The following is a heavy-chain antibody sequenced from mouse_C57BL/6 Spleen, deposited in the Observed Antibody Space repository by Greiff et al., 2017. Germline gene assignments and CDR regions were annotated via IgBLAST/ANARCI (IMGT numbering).Heavy chain of an antibody. Sequence: VQLQQPGAELVKPGASVKLSCKASGYTFTSYWMHWVKQRPGQGLEWIGMIHPNSGSTNYNEKFTSKATLTVDKSSSTAYMPLSSLTSEDSAVYYCARSHYYGSSYEGFAYWGQGTLVTVSA. V-gene: IGHV1-64*01. CDR1: GYTFTSYW. CDR2: IHPNSGST. CDR3: ARSHYYGSSYEGFAY. J-gene: IGHJ3*01. D-gene: IGHD1-1*01.